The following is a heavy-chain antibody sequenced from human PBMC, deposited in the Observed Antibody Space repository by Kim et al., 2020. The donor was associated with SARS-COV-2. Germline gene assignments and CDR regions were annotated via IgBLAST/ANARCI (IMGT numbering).Heavy chain of an antibody. CDR2: IASATGGT. D-gene: IGHD6-19*01. CDR1: VSAFFISG. Sequence: ASVKVSCKASVSAFFISGLSWVRQAPGQGLEWMAWIASATGGTTYAPNLQGRVTLTLDTSTSTGYMELRSLTPDDTAVYFCVRGTHGVQWLDPAPWGQGTLVTVAS. J-gene: IGHJ5*02. V-gene: IGHV1-18*01. CDR3: VRGTHGVQWLDPAP.